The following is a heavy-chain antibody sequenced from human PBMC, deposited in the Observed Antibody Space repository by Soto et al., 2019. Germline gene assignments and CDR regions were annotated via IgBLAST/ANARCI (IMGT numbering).Heavy chain of an antibody. CDR2: IKQDGSEK. Sequence: EVQLVESGGGLVQPGGSLRLSCAASRFTSSSYWMNWFRQAPGKGLEWVANIKQDGSEKYYLGSVKGRFTISRDSAMNSLYIQMNSLRAEDTAVYYCASSGLGSADYSYYMDVWGKGTAVTVSS. D-gene: IGHD3-10*01. J-gene: IGHJ6*03. V-gene: IGHV3-7*01. CDR3: ASSGLGSADYSYYMDV. CDR1: RFTSSSYW.